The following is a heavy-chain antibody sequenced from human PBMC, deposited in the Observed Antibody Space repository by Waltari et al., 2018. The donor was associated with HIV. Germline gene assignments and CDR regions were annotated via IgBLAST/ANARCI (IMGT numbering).Heavy chain of an antibody. CDR2: INPNSGGT. D-gene: IGHD3-22*01. J-gene: IGHJ5*02. V-gene: IGHV1-2*02. Sequence: QVQLVQSGAEVKKPGASVKVSCKASGYTFTGYYMHWVRQVPGQGLEWMGWINPNSGGTNYAQKFQGRVTMTRDTSISTAYMELSRLRSDDTAVYYCARDTPDAYYYDTSGYWSWGQGTLVTVSS. CDR1: GYTFTGYY. CDR3: ARDTPDAYYYDTSGYWS.